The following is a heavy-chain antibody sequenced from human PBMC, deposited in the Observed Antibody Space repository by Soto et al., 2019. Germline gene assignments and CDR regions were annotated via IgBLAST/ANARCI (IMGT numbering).Heavy chain of an antibody. D-gene: IGHD2-2*01. V-gene: IGHV4-31*02. CDR1: GGSIGSGGYY. Sequence: QIQLQESGPGLVKPSQTLSLSCIVSGGSIGSGGYYWSWIRQHPGKGLEWIGYIYYSGSTYYNPSLKSRITLSVDTSKNQFSLKLSAVTAADTAVYYCARLRQLRPDYWGQGTLVTVSS. CDR3: ARLRQLRPDY. J-gene: IGHJ4*02. CDR2: IYYSGST.